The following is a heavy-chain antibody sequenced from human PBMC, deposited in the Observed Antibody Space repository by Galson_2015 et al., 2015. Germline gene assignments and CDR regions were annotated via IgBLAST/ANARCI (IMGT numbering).Heavy chain of an antibody. CDR2: INAGNGNT. J-gene: IGHJ3*02. D-gene: IGHD2-21*02. CDR1: GYTFTSYA. V-gene: IGHV1-3*01. CDR3: AREHDCEMFYGFDM. Sequence: SVKVSCKASGYTFTSYAIQWVRQAPGQRLEWMGWINAGNGNTKYSQNYQGRVTIFRDTSANTAYMVLSSLRSEDTAVYYCAREHDCEMFYGFDMWGQGTMVTVSS.